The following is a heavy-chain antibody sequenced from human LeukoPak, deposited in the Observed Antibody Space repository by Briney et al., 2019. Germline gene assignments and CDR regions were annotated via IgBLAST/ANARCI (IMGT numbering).Heavy chain of an antibody. Sequence: RASVKVSCKTSGYIFTNYGVSWVRQAPGQGLEWMGWINVYNGHTIYAQEFQGRVTLTTDTSTSTAHMDLRSLRSDDTAVYYCVRDSDHAPDYWGQGTLVTVSS. J-gene: IGHJ4*02. CDR3: VRDSDHAPDY. D-gene: IGHD3-10*01. V-gene: IGHV1-18*01. CDR2: INVYNGHT. CDR1: GYIFTNYG.